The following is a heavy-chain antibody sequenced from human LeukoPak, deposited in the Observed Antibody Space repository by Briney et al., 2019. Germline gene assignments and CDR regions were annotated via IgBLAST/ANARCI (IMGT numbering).Heavy chain of an antibody. CDR2: IKPDGSDQ. D-gene: IGHD1-26*01. Sequence: PGGSLRLSCATSGFTFSSHWMSWVRQAPRKGLEWVANIKPDGSDQYYVDSVKGRFAISRDNAKNSLYLQMNSLRVEDTAVYYCAGPRGVGARDWGQGTLVIVSS. V-gene: IGHV3-7*01. CDR1: GFTFSSHW. J-gene: IGHJ4*02. CDR3: AGPRGVGARD.